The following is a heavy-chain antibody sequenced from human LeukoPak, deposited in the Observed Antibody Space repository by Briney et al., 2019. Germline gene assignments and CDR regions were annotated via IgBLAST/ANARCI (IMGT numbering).Heavy chain of an antibody. D-gene: IGHD3-3*01. Sequence: GVSVKVSCKVSGYTLTELSMHWVRQAPGKGLEWMGGFDPEDGETIYAQKFQGRVTMTEDTSTDTAYMELSSLRSEDTAVYYCATSMARITIFGVVISPGRYYGMDVWGQGTTVTVSS. CDR3: ATSMARITIFGVVISPGRYYGMDV. V-gene: IGHV1-24*01. CDR2: FDPEDGET. J-gene: IGHJ6*02. CDR1: GYTLTELS.